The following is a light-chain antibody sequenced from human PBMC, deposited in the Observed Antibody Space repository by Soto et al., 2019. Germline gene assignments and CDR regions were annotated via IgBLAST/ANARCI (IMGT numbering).Light chain of an antibody. CDR3: AAWDDSLFVV. Sequence: QSVLTQPPSASGTPGQRVTISCSGSSSNIGSNTVNSYQQLPGTAPKLLIYSNNQRPSGVPDRFSGSKSGTSASLAISGLQSEDEADYYCAAWDDSLFVVFGGGTQLTVL. CDR2: SNN. V-gene: IGLV1-44*01. J-gene: IGLJ2*01. CDR1: SSNIGSNT.